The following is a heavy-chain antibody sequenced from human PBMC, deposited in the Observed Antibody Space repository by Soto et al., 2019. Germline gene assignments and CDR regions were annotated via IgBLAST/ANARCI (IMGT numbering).Heavy chain of an antibody. V-gene: IGHV4-39*01. CDR3: ARHNHGMDV. Sequence: SETLSLTCTVSGGSISSRGYYWGWIRQPPGKGLEWIGSIDYSGRTYYNPPLKSRVTISADKSKNQFSLKVSSVTAADTVVYYCARHNHGMDVWGQGTTVTVSS. J-gene: IGHJ6*02. CDR1: GGSISSRGYY. CDR2: IDYSGRT.